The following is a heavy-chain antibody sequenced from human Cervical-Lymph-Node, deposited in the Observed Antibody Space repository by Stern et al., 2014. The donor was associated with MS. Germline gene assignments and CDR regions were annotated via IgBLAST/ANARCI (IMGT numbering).Heavy chain of an antibody. CDR1: GGTFNTSA. Sequence: QVQLVESGAEVKKPASSVKVSCKASGGTFNTSAISLVRQAPGQGLEWMGGIIPILGTTNYAQKFQGRVTFTADKSTSTAYMALSGLRYEDTAVYYCARDLGVGPSVSWGQGTVVTVSS. CDR3: ARDLGVGPSVS. CDR2: IIPILGTT. J-gene: IGHJ5*02. V-gene: IGHV1-69*06. D-gene: IGHD5/OR15-5a*01.